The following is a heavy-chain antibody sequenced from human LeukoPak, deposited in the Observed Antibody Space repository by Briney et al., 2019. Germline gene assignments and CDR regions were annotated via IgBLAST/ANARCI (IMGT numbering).Heavy chain of an antibody. CDR1: GGSISSYY. Sequence: SETLSLTCTVSGGSISSYYWGWIRQPPGKGLEWIGTIYHSGSTYYNPSLKSRVTISVDTSKNQFSLKLSSVTAADTAVYYCAREKQTAGSDYWGQGTLVTVSS. V-gene: IGHV4-38-2*02. CDR3: AREKQTAGSDY. J-gene: IGHJ4*02. D-gene: IGHD3-10*01. CDR2: IYHSGST.